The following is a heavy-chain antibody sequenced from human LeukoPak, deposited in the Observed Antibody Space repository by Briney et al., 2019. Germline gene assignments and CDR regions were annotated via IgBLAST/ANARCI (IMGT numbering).Heavy chain of an antibody. V-gene: IGHV3-9*03. CDR3: AKDIGYYDSSGYAGGAFDI. Sequence: GGSLRLSCAAPGFTFDDYAMHWVRQAPGKGLEGGSGLSWNIGSIGYADSVKGRFTISRDNAKNSLYLQMNSLRAEDMALYYCAKDIGYYDSSGYAGGAFDIWGQGTMVTVSS. CDR2: LSWNIGSI. CDR1: GFTFDDYA. J-gene: IGHJ3*02. D-gene: IGHD3-22*01.